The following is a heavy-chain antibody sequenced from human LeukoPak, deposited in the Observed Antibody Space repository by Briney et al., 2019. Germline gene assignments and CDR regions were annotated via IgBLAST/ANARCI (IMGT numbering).Heavy chain of an antibody. CDR2: ISGSGGST. V-gene: IGHV3-23*01. Sequence: GGSLRLSCAASGFTFSSYAMSWVRQAPGKGLEWVSAISGSGGSTYYADSVKGRFTISRDNSKNTLYLQMNSLRAEDTAVYYCAKDLGAVVMSYYMDVWGKGTTVTFSS. D-gene: IGHD6-19*01. CDR3: AKDLGAVVMSYYMDV. CDR1: GFTFSSYA. J-gene: IGHJ6*03.